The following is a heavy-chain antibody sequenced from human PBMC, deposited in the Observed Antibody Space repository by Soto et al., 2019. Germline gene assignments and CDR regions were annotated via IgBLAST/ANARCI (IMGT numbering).Heavy chain of an antibody. CDR2: INTDGSST. J-gene: IGHJ4*02. CDR3: ARASGSNIHFDS. CDR1: GLTFSSYW. V-gene: IGHV3-74*01. D-gene: IGHD1-26*01. Sequence: EVQLVESGGGLVQPGGSLRLSCAASGLTFSSYWMHWVRQAPGKGLVWVSRINTDGSSTTYADSVMSRFTISRDNTKHTLYLHMNSLLVEDTAVYYCARASGSNIHFDSWGQGTLVTVSS.